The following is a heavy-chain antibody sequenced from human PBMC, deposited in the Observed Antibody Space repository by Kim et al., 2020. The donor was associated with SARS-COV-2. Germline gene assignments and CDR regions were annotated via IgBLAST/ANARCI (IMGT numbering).Heavy chain of an antibody. CDR3: ARDMWFGELD. CDR2: IYYSGST. V-gene: IGHV4-61*01. J-gene: IGHJ4*02. Sequence: SETLSLTCTVSGGSVSSGSYYWSWIRQPPGKGLEWIGYIYYSGSTNYNPSLKSRVTISVDTSKNQFSLKLSSVTAADTAVYYCARDMWFGELDWGQGTLV. D-gene: IGHD3-10*01. CDR1: GGSVSSGSYY.